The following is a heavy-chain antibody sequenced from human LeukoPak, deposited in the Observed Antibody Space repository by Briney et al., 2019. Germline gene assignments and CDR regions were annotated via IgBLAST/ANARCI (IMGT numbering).Heavy chain of an antibody. D-gene: IGHD1-14*01. J-gene: IGHJ4*02. CDR2: ISAYNGNT. Sequence: GESLKISCKGSGYSFTSYWIGWVRQAPGQGLEWMGWISAYNGNTNYAQKLQGRVTMTTDTSTSTAYMELRSLRSDDTAVYYCASGLDNTYDYWGQGTLVTVSS. CDR1: GYSFTSYW. V-gene: IGHV1-18*04. CDR3: ASGLDNTYDY.